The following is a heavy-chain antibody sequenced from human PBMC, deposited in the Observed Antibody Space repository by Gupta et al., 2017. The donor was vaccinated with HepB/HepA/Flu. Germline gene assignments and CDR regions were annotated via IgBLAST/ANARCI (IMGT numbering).Heavy chain of an antibody. CDR3: AKDTEDSGSGALDY. J-gene: IGHJ4*02. Sequence: EVQLVESGGGLVQPGRSLRLSCAASGFTFDDYAMHWVRQAPGKGLEWVSGISWNSGSIGYADSVKGRFTISRDNAKNSLYLQMNSLRAEDTALYYCAKDTEDSGSGALDYWGQGTLVTVSS. D-gene: IGHD1-26*01. CDR1: GFTFDDYA. V-gene: IGHV3-9*01. CDR2: ISWNSGSI.